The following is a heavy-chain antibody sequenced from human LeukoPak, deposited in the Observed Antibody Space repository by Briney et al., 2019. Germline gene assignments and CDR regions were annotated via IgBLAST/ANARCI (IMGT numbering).Heavy chain of an antibody. CDR3: ASKLGADYAFDI. CDR1: GGSISSYY. Sequence: PSETLCHTCTVSGGSISSYYWSWIRQPAGKGLEWIGRIYTGGSTNYNPSLKSRDTMSVDTSKNQFSLKLSSVTAADTAVYYCASKLGADYAFDIWGQGTKVAVYS. J-gene: IGHJ3*02. CDR2: IYTGGST. V-gene: IGHV4-4*07. D-gene: IGHD1-26*01.